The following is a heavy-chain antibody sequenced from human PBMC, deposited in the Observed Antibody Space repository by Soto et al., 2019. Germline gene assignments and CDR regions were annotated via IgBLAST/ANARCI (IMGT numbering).Heavy chain of an antibody. CDR3: ARVRGNDWYSDY. J-gene: IGHJ4*02. D-gene: IGHD5-12*01. Sequence: DVQLVESGGGLVRPGGSLRLSCTASGFTFSEYSMSWVRQAPGKGLEWVSSITHSGTYVYYADSVKGRFTISRDSASNSLFLQMSSLRAEDTAVYHCARVRGNDWYSDYWGQGTLVTGSS. CDR1: GFTFSEYS. V-gene: IGHV3-21*01. CDR2: ITHSGTYV.